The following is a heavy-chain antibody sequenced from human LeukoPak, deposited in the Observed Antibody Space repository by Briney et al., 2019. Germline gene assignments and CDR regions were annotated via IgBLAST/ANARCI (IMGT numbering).Heavy chain of an antibody. V-gene: IGHV3-48*04. J-gene: IGHJ3*02. Sequence: GGSLRLSCAASGFTFSSYSMNWVRQAPGKGLEWVSYISSSGSTIFYGDSVKGRFTISRDIAKNSLYLQMNRLRAEDTAVYYCARSPTVRRPASDAFDIWGQGTMVTVSS. CDR3: ARSPTVRRPASDAFDI. CDR2: ISSSGSTI. CDR1: GFTFSSYS. D-gene: IGHD2-2*01.